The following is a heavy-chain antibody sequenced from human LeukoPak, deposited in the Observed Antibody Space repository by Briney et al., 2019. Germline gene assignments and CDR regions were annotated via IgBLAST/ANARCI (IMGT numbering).Heavy chain of an antibody. D-gene: IGHD3-22*01. J-gene: IGHJ3*02. Sequence: SETLSLTCTVPGGSISSSSYYWGWIRQPPGKGLEWIGSIYYSGSTYYNPSLKSRVTISVDTSKNQFSLKLSSVTAADTAVYYCARQRRVTMIVVVPDAFDIWGQGTMVTVSS. CDR3: ARQRRVTMIVVVPDAFDI. V-gene: IGHV4-39*01. CDR1: GGSISSSSYY. CDR2: IYYSGST.